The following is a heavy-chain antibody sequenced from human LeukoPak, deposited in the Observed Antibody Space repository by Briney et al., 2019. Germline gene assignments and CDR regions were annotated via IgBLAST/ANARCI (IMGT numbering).Heavy chain of an antibody. D-gene: IGHD3-10*01. CDR1: GGSISSTSYY. CDR2: IYYRGST. CDR3: ARVRYGSGSLYYYYYYMDV. V-gene: IGHV4-39*01. J-gene: IGHJ6*03. Sequence: SETLSLTCTVSGGSISSTSYYCGWIRQPPGKGLEWIGSIYYRGSTYYNPSLKSRVTLSVDTSKNQFSLKLRSVTAADTAIYYCARVRYGSGSLYYYYYYMDVWGKGTTVTISS.